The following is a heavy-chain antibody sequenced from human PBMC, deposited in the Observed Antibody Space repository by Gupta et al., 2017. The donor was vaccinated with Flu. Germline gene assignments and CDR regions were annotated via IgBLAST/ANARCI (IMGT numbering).Heavy chain of an antibody. D-gene: IGHD5-12*01. CDR3: AREDIVAYFFDS. CDR1: GVSVSSGDYF. CDR2: IHLSGDT. V-gene: IGHV4-61*02. J-gene: IGHJ4*01. Sequence: QVQLQESGPGLVKPSQTLSLTCTVSGVSVSSGDYFWTWIRQAAGKGLEWIGRIHLSGDTSYNPSLKSRATLSIDKSENQFSLTLSSVTAADTALYFCAREDIVAYFFDSWGHGTLVAVSS.